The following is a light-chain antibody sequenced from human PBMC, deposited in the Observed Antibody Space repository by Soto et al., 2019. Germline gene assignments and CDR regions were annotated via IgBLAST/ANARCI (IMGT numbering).Light chain of an antibody. Sequence: QSVLTQSPSASGTPGQRVTISCSGSRSNIGTYTVNWYQQLPGTAPTLLLFRNHHRPSGVADRFSGSKSATSSSLAISGPQSEDDADDYCAEWDDSMIAVVFGGGTKLTVL. CDR3: AEWDDSMIAVV. J-gene: IGLJ2*01. CDR2: RNH. CDR1: RSNIGTYT. V-gene: IGLV1-44*01.